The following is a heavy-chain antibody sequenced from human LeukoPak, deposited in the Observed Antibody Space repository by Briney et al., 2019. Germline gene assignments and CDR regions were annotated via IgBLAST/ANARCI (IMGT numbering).Heavy chain of an antibody. J-gene: IGHJ3*02. CDR2: IRSKAYGGTT. D-gene: IGHD3-22*01. CDR3: PRDRVILDAFDI. CDR1: GFTFGDYA. Sequence: PGGSLRLSCTASGFTFGDYAMSWFRQAPGKGLEWVGFIRSKAYGGTTEYAASVKGRFTISRDDSKSIAYLQMNSLKTEDTAVYYCPRDRVILDAFDIWGQGTMVTVSS. V-gene: IGHV3-49*03.